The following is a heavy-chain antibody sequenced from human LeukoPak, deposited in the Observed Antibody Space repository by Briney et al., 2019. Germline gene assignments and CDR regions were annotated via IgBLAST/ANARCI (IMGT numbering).Heavy chain of an antibody. CDR3: ARAPLTGYYMDV. V-gene: IGHV1-46*01. Sequence: ASVKVSCKASGYTFTNYYIHWVRQAPGQGLEWMGIINPSGGRTSYAQKFQGRVTMTRDMSTSTVYMELSSLRSEDTAVYYCARAPLTGYYMDVWGKGTTVTVSS. J-gene: IGHJ6*03. D-gene: IGHD2-8*02. CDR2: INPSGGRT. CDR1: GYTFTNYY.